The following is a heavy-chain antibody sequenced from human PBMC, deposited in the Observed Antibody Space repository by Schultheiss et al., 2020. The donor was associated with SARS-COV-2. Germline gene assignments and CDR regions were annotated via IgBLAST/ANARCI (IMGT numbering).Heavy chain of an antibody. J-gene: IGHJ6*02. V-gene: IGHV4-59*01. D-gene: IGHD3-16*02. CDR2: ISYSGST. Sequence: SETLSLTCSVSGGSISSYYWSWIRQPPGKGLEWIGYISYSGSTNYNPSLKSRVTISVDTSKNQFSLKLSSVTAADTAVYYCARQFYPYGMDVWGQGTTVTVSS. CDR3: ARQFYPYGMDV. CDR1: GGSISSYY.